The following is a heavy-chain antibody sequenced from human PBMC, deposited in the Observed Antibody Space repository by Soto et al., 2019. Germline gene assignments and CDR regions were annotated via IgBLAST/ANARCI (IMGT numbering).Heavy chain of an antibody. J-gene: IGHJ5*02. Sequence: PGGSLGLSCSASGFTFSSYSMNWVRQAPGKGLEWVSSISSSSSYIYYADSVKGRFTISRDNAKNSLYLQMNSLRAEDTAVYYCARDAGRDYYGSGSPNWFDPWGQGTLVTVSS. D-gene: IGHD3-10*01. CDR3: ARDAGRDYYGSGSPNWFDP. CDR1: GFTFSSYS. CDR2: ISSSSSYI. V-gene: IGHV3-21*01.